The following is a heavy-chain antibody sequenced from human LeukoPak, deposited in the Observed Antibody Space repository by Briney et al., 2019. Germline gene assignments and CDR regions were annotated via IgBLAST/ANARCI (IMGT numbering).Heavy chain of an antibody. D-gene: IGHD6-19*01. Sequence: SETLSLTCTVSGGSISSYYWSWIRQPPGKGLEWIGYIYYSGSTNYNPSLKSRVTISVDTSKNQFSLKLSSVTAADTAVYYCARGMSIAVEFDYWGQGTLVTVSS. CDR2: IYYSGST. CDR1: GGSISSYY. J-gene: IGHJ4*02. CDR3: ARGMSIAVEFDY. V-gene: IGHV4-59*08.